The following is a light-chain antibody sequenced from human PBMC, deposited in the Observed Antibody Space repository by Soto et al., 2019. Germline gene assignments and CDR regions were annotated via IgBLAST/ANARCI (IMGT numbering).Light chain of an antibody. CDR2: AAS. CDR3: QRLNSYPLT. Sequence: DIQLTQSPSSLSASVGDRVTITCRASQGISSYLAWYQQKPGKAPKLLIYAASTLKSGVPSRFSGSESGTEFTLTISSLQPEDFATYYCQRLNSYPLTFGGVTKV. V-gene: IGKV1-9*01. CDR1: QGISSY. J-gene: IGKJ4*01.